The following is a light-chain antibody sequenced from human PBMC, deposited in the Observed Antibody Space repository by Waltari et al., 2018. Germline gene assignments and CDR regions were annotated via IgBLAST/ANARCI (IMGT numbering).Light chain of an antibody. J-gene: IGLJ1*01. CDR1: TTNIGNNY. CDR3: VTWDDSLGGYYV. Sequence: QSVLTQSPSASGTPGQSVAISCSGGTTNIGNNYVYWYQQLPGTAPKLLIYRGSQRPSGVPDRFSGSKSGTSASLAISGLRSEDEADYYCVTWDDSLGGYYVFGTGTKVTVL. CDR2: RGS. V-gene: IGLV1-47*01.